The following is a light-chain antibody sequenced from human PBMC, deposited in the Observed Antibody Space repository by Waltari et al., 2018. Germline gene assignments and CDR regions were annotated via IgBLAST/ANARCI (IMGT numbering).Light chain of an antibody. CDR3: QQFNSFPWT. J-gene: IGKJ1*01. Sequence: DIQMPQSPSSPLASVGDRVTITCRASETISSWLAWYQQKPGKAPKLLIYKASTLESGVPSRFSGSGSGTEFTLTISSLQPGDFATYYCQQFNSFPWTFGHGTKVEIK. CDR2: KAS. V-gene: IGKV1-5*03. CDR1: ETISSW.